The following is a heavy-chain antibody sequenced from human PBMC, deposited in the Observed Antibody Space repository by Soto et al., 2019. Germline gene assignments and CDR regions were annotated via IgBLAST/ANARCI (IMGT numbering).Heavy chain of an antibody. D-gene: IGHD3-10*01. V-gene: IGHV4-39*01. CDR1: GGSITSSSYY. J-gene: IGHJ5*02. CDR2: IYYSGNT. Sequence: LSLTCTVSGGSITSSSYYWGWIRQPPGKGLEWIGSIYYSGNTYYNLSLKSRVTISEDTAKNQFSLKLSSVTAADTAVYYCARQSYFGSGSYYNQYNWFDPWGQG. CDR3: ARQSYFGSGSYYNQYNWFDP.